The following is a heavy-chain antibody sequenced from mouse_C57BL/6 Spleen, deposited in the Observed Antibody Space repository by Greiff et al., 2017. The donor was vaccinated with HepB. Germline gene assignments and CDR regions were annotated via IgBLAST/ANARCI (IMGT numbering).Heavy chain of an antibody. D-gene: IGHD1-1*01. Sequence: VQLQQSGAELVRPGASVTLSCKASGYTFTDYEMHWVKQTPVHGLEWIGAIDPETGGTAYNQKFKGKAILTADKSSSTAYMERRSLTSEDSAVYYCTRPPTVVALYYFDYWGQGTTLTVSS. J-gene: IGHJ2*01. V-gene: IGHV1-15*01. CDR3: TRPPTVVALYYFDY. CDR1: GYTFTDYE. CDR2: IDPETGGT.